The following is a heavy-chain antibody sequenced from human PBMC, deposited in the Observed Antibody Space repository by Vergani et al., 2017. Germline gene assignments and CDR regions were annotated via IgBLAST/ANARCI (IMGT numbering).Heavy chain of an antibody. CDR3: TRAAGYYGSGSYSYYYYGMDV. CDR2: IWYDGSNK. J-gene: IGHJ6*02. CDR1: GFTFSSYG. V-gene: IGHV3-33*01. Sequence: VQLLESGGGLVQPGGSLRLSCAASGFTFSSYGMHWVRQAPGKGLEWVAVIWYDGSNKYYADSVKGRFTISRDNSKNTAYLQMNSLKTEDTAVYYCTRAAGYYGSGSYSYYYYGMDVWGQGTTVTVSS. D-gene: IGHD3-10*01.